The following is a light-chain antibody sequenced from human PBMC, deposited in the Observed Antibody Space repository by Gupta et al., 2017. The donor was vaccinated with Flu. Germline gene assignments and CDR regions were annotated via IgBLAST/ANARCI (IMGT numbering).Light chain of an antibody. J-gene: IGKJ3*01. CDR1: QSISSY. CDR2: AAS. Sequence: DIPITHFPSSLSASVGDRVTITCRASQSISSYLNWYQQKPGKAPKLLIYAASSLQSGVPSRFSGSRSGTDFTLTISRLQPEDFATYYCQQSDSTPRTFGPGTQVDIK. CDR3: QQSDSTPRT. V-gene: IGKV1-39*01.